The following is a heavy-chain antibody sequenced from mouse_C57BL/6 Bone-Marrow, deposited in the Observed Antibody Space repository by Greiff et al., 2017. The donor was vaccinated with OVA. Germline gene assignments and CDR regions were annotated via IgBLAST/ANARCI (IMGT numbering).Heavy chain of an antibody. Sequence: QVQLQQPGAELVMPGASVKLSCTASGYTFTSYWMHWVKQRPGQGLEWIGEIDPSDSYTNYNQKIKGKGTLTVDKSSSTAYMQLSIVTSEDSAVYYCALDGYYFLDYWGQGTTLTVSS. CDR2: IDPSDSYT. CDR1: GYTFTSYW. V-gene: IGHV1-69*01. CDR3: ALDGYYFLDY. D-gene: IGHD2-3*01. J-gene: IGHJ2*01.